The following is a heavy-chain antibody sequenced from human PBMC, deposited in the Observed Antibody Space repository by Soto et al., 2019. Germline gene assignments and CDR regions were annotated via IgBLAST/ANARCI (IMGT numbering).Heavy chain of an antibody. CDR1: GFTFSSYG. CDR2: ISYDGSNK. CDR3: AKDPIAVAGTGDWFDP. Sequence: PGGSLRLSCAASGFTFSSYGMHWVRQAPGKGLEWVAVISYDGSNKYYADSVKGRFTTSRDNSKNTLYLQMNSLRAEDTAVYYCAKDPIAVAGTGDWFDPWGQGTLVTVSS. V-gene: IGHV3-30*18. D-gene: IGHD6-19*01. J-gene: IGHJ5*02.